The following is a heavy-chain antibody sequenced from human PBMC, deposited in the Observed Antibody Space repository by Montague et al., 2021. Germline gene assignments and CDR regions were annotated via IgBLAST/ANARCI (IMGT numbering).Heavy chain of an antibody. Sequence: SETLSLTCAVSGGSISSSNWWCWVRQPPGMGLEWIGEINHSGSTDYNPSLKSRVTISVDKSKNQFSLKLSSVTAADTAVYYCARDATMVSHSYFDYWGQGTLVTVSS. CDR2: INHSGST. CDR1: GGSISSSNW. D-gene: IGHD4/OR15-4a*01. J-gene: IGHJ4*02. V-gene: IGHV4-4*02. CDR3: ARDATMVSHSYFDY.